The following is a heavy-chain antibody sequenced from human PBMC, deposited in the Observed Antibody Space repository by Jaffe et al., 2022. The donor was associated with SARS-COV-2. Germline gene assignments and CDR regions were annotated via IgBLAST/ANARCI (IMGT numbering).Heavy chain of an antibody. Sequence: EVQLVASGGGLVQPGGSLRLSCAASGFTFSSYWLHWVRQAPGKGLVWVSRINSDESHITYADSVKGRFTMSRDNAKNTLSLQMNSLRAEDTAVYYCVRGPGSNAPFDLWGQGTLVTVSS. D-gene: IGHD2-2*01. J-gene: IGHJ3*01. V-gene: IGHV3-74*01. CDR1: GFTFSSYW. CDR3: VRGPGSNAPFDL. CDR2: INSDESHI.